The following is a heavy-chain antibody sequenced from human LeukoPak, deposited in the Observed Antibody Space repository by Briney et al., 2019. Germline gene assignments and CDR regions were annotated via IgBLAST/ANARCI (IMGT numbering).Heavy chain of an antibody. CDR3: ARGRILWFGELYYFDY. J-gene: IGHJ4*02. CDR2: INHSGST. V-gene: IGHV4-34*01. Sequence: SETLSLTCAVYGGSFSGYYWSWIRQPPGKGLEWIGEINHSGSTNYNPSLKSRVTISVDTSKNQFSLKLSSVTAADTAVYYCARGRILWFGELYYFDYWGQGTLVIVSS. CDR1: GGSFSGYY. D-gene: IGHD3-10*01.